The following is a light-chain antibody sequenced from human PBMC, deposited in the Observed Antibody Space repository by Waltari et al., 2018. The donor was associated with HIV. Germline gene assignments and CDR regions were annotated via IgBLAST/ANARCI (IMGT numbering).Light chain of an antibody. CDR1: QGFGSA. J-gene: IGKJ5*01. V-gene: IGKV1-13*02. CDR2: DAS. CDR3: QQFNSYPIT. Sequence: AIQLTQSPSSLSPSVGDRVTITCRGSQGFGSALAWYQQKPGKPPKLLIYDASSLESGVPSRFSGSGSGTDFTLTISSLQPEDFATYYCQQFNSYPITFGQGTRLEIK.